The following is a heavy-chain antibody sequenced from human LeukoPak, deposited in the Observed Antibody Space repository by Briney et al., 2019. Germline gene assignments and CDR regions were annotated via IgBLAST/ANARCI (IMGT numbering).Heavy chain of an antibody. V-gene: IGHV1-69*01. CDR2: IIPIFGTA. Sequence: GGSLRLSCAASGFTFSSYAISWVRQAPGQGLEWMGGIIPIFGTANYAQKFQGRVTITADESTSTAYMELSSLRSEDTAVYYCAREGYSSSSGDYWGQGTLVTVSS. D-gene: IGHD6-6*01. CDR3: AREGYSSSSGDY. CDR1: GFTFSSYA. J-gene: IGHJ4*02.